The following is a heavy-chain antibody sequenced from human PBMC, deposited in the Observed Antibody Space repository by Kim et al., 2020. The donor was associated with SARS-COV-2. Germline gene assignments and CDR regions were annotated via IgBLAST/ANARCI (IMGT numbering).Heavy chain of an antibody. D-gene: IGHD6-19*01. CDR1: GFTFSSYS. J-gene: IGHJ4*02. Sequence: GGSLRLSCAASGFTFSSYSMNWVRQAPGKGLEWVSSISSSSSYIYYADSVKGRFTISRDNAKNSLYLQMNSLRAEDTAVYYCPSSYSIGWSYFDYWGQGNLVTVSS. CDR3: PSSYSIGWSYFDY. V-gene: IGHV3-21*01. CDR2: ISSSSSYI.